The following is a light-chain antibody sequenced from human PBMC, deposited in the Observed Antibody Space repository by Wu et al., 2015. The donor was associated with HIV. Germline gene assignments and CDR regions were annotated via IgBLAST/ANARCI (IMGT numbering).Light chain of an antibody. V-gene: IGKV3-20*01. CDR2: GAS. CDR1: QSVSISY. CDR3: QQYTSWPLT. Sequence: EIVLTQFPGTLSLSPGERATLSCRASQSVSISYLAWYQQKPGQSPRLLIYGASSRATGVPDRFSVSGSGPDFTLTISSLEPEDFAVYYCQQYTSWPLTFGQGTRLEIK. J-gene: IGKJ5*01.